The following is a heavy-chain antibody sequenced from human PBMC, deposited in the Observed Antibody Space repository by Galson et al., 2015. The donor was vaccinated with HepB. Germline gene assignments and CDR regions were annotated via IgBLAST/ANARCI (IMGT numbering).Heavy chain of an antibody. CDR3: VRLSCGSTTCSRGFDY. Sequence: CAISGDSVSSHSAAWNWIRQSPSRGLEWLGRTYYRSKWYDDYAVSVKSRVTINPDTAKNQFSLRLNSVTPEDTAVYYCVRLSCGSTTCSRGFDYWGQGILVTVSS. D-gene: IGHD2-2*01. CDR1: GDSVSSHSAA. V-gene: IGHV6-1*01. CDR2: TYYRSKWYD. J-gene: IGHJ4*02.